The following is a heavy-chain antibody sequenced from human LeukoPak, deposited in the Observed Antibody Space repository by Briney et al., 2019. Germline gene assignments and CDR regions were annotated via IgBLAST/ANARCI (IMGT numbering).Heavy chain of an antibody. CDR2: MYSGGST. CDR3: AKDLAEMATIIDY. V-gene: IGHV3-66*01. D-gene: IGHD5-24*01. CDR1: GFTVSSNY. J-gene: IGHJ4*02. Sequence: PGGSLRLSCAASGFTVSSNYMNWVRQAPGKGLEWVSVMYSGGSTYYADSVKGRFTISRDNSKNMVYLQMNSLRAEDTAVYYCAKDLAEMATIIDYWGQGTLVTVSS.